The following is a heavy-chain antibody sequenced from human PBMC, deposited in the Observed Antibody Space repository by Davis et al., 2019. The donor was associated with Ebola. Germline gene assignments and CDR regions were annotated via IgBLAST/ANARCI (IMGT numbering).Heavy chain of an antibody. CDR1: GGTFSSYA. J-gene: IGHJ6*02. V-gene: IGHV1-69*13. D-gene: IGHD5-24*01. CDR3: ARDRGGDGYKTLYFDYGMDV. Sequence: SVKVSCKASGGTFSSYAISWVRQAPGQGLEWMGGIIPIFGTANYAQKFQGRVTITADESTSTAYMELSSLRSENTAVYYCARDRGGDGYKTLYFDYGMDVWGQGTTVTVSS. CDR2: IIPIFGTA.